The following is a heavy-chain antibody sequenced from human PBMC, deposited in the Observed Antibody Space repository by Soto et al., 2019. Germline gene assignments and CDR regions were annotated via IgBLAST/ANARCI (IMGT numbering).Heavy chain of an antibody. D-gene: IGHD2-8*01. J-gene: IGHJ4*02. V-gene: IGHV3-30*03. CDR2: ITKNGRNK. Sequence: QVQLVESGGGVVQPGGSLRLSCAASGFTFSNYAMHWVRQAPGKGLEWVADITKNGRNKDYADSVKGRLAISRENSKNTLELQMNSLRVEDTAIYYCGRCNGDDCHSPFDYWGQGTLVTVSS. CDR3: GRCNGDDCHSPFDY. CDR1: GFTFSNYA.